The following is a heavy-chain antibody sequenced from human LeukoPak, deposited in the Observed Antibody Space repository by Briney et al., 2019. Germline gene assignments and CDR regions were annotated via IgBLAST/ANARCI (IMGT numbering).Heavy chain of an antibody. CDR2: IIPILGIA. CDR1: GGTFSSYA. D-gene: IGHD1-26*01. CDR3: ARVVGQPARAEYFQH. Sequence: ASVKVSCKASGGTFSSYAISWVRQAPGQGLEWMGRIIPILGIANYAQKFQGRVTITADESTSTAYMELSSLRSEDTAVYYCARVVGQPARAEYFQHWGQGTLVTVSS. J-gene: IGHJ1*01. V-gene: IGHV1-69*04.